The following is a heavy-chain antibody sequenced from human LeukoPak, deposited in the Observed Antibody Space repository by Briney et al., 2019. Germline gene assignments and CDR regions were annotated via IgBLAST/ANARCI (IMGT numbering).Heavy chain of an antibody. D-gene: IGHD6-13*01. CDR1: GGSISSSSYY. CDR2: IYYSGST. V-gene: IGHV4-39*07. Sequence: PSETLSLTCTVSGGSISSSSYYWGWIRQPPGKGLEWIGSIYYSGSTYYNPSLKSRVTISVDTSKNQFSLKLSSVTAADTAVYYCARVSGYYSSSLYYFDYWGQGTLVTVSS. CDR3: ARVSGYYSSSLYYFDY. J-gene: IGHJ4*02.